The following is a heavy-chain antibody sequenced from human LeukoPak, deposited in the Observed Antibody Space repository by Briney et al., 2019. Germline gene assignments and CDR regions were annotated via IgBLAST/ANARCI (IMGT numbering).Heavy chain of an antibody. CDR3: ARGNHRADHAFDI. Sequence: SETLSLTCTVSGGSISSYYWSWIRQPPGKGLEWIGYIYYSGSTNYNPSLKSRVTISVDTSKNQFSLKLSSVTAADTAVYYCARGNHRADHAFDIWGQGTMVTVSS. J-gene: IGHJ3*02. CDR1: GGSISSYY. V-gene: IGHV4-59*01. CDR2: IYYSGST. D-gene: IGHD1-14*01.